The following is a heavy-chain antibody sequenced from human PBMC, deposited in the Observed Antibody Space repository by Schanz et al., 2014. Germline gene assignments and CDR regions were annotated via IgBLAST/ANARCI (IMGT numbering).Heavy chain of an antibody. V-gene: IGHV3-33*06. D-gene: IGHD6-6*01. CDR1: GFTFNNYG. CDR2: IWYDGTDR. CDR3: AKGSMAARPLLPTDYYFYGTDI. Sequence: QVQLVESGGGVVRPGRSLRLSCAASGFTFNNYGMHWVRQAPGKGLEWVAVIWYDGTDRYYADSVKGRFTISRDNSKNKLYLQMNSLRAEDTAVYYCAKGSMAARPLLPTDYYFYGTDIWGQGTTVTVSS. J-gene: IGHJ6*02.